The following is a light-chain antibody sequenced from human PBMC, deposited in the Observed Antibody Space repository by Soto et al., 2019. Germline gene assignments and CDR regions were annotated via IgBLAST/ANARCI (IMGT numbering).Light chain of an antibody. CDR2: EVS. CDR1: SSDVGGYNY. J-gene: IGLJ1*01. Sequence: QSALTHPPSASWSPGHSVTISCTGTSSDVGGYNYVSWYQQHPGKAPKLMIYEVSKRPSGVPDRFSGSKSGNTASLTVSGLQPEDEADYYCSSYAGSNKSVFGTGTKVTAL. V-gene: IGLV2-8*01. CDR3: SSYAGSNKSV.